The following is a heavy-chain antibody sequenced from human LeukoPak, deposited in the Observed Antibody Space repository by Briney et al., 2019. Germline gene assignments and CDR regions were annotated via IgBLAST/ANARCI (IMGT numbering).Heavy chain of an antibody. V-gene: IGHV4-30-4*01. CDR1: GGSISSGDYY. Sequence: PSETLSLTCTVSGGSISSGDYYWGWIRQPPGKGLEWIGNFYYSGSTYYNPSLKSRVTISVDTSKNQFSLKLTSVTAADTAVYYCARAFYDFWSGSIDGYFDPWGQGTLVTVSS. J-gene: IGHJ5*02. CDR2: FYYSGST. D-gene: IGHD3-3*01. CDR3: ARAFYDFWSGSIDGYFDP.